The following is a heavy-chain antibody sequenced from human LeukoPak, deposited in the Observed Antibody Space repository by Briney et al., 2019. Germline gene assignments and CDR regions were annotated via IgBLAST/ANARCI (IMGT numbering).Heavy chain of an antibody. Sequence: PGGSLRLSCAASGFTFSSYAMSWIRQPPGKGLEWIGYIYYSGTTNYNPSLKSRVTISVDTSKSQFSLKLSSVTAADAAVYYCARGVYIAAAQYGYWGQGTLVTVSS. CDR3: ARGVYIAAAQYGY. V-gene: IGHV4-59*01. CDR2: IYYSGTT. CDR1: GFTFSSYA. J-gene: IGHJ4*02. D-gene: IGHD6-13*01.